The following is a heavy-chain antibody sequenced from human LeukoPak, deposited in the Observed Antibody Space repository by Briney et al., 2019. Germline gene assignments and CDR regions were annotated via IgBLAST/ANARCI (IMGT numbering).Heavy chain of an antibody. V-gene: IGHV3-30*03. Sequence: GGSLRLSCTGSGFAIPNDGMAWVCQAPGKGLEWVAVISYDGSNKYYADSVKGRFTISRDNSKNTLYLQMNGLRAEDTAVYYSDCPNCSSTSCRRYFDYWGQGTLVTVSS. CDR2: ISYDGSNK. CDR1: GFAIPNDG. CDR3: DCPNCSSTSCRRYFDY. D-gene: IGHD2-2*01. J-gene: IGHJ4*02.